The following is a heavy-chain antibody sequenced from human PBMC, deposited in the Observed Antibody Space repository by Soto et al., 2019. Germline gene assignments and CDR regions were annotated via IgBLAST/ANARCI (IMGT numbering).Heavy chain of an antibody. D-gene: IGHD3-10*01. CDR1: GGSISSGGYY. CDR2: IYYSGST. Sequence: SETLSLTCTVSGGSISSGGYYWSWIRQHPGKGLEWIGYIYYSGSTYYNPSLKSRVTISVDTSKNQFSLKLSSVTAADTAVCYCASFRDDLGVSGHWGQGTLVTVSS. CDR3: ASFRDDLGVSGH. J-gene: IGHJ4*02. V-gene: IGHV4-31*03.